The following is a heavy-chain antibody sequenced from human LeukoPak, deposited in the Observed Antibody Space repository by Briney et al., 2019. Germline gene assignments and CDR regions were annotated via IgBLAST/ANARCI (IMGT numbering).Heavy chain of an antibody. V-gene: IGHV3-23*01. D-gene: IGHD2-2*01. J-gene: IGHJ3*02. CDR3: AKFASTSCCQSAFDI. CDR2: ISDSGGNT. CDR1: GFTFSSYW. Sequence: PGGSLRLSCAAAGFTFSSYWMSWVRQAPGKGLEWVSAISDSGGNTYYTDSVKGRFTISRDSSKNTLYLQMNSLRAEDTAVYYCAKFASTSCCQSAFDIWGQGTMVTVSS.